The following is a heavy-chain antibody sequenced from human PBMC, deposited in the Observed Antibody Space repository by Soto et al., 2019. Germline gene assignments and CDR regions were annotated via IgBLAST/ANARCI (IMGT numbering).Heavy chain of an antibody. D-gene: IGHD2-21*01. CDR2: ITETGGDT. V-gene: IGHV3-23*01. CDR3: ARLSGDHSAFFSYGMDA. CDR1: GFTFSKFV. Sequence: PGGSLRLSCAASGFTFSKFVMRWVRQTPGKGLEWVSTITETGGDTYYTDSVKGRFTISRDNARNTLSLQMNSLRADDTAVYYCARLSGDHSAFFSYGMDAWGQGTTVTVS. J-gene: IGHJ6*02.